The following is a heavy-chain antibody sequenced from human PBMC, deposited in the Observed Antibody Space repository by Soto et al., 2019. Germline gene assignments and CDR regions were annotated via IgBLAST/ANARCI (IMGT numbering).Heavy chain of an antibody. D-gene: IGHD4-17*01. V-gene: IGHV4-59*01. J-gene: IGHJ6*02. CDR1: GGSISSYY. CDR3: ARDYGDYGMDV. CDR2: IYYSGST. Sequence: PSETLSLTCTVSGGSISSYYWSWIRQPPGEGLEWIGYIYYSGSTNYNPSLKSRVTISLDTYKNQFSLKLSSVTAADTAVYYCARDYGDYGMDVWGQGTTVTVSS.